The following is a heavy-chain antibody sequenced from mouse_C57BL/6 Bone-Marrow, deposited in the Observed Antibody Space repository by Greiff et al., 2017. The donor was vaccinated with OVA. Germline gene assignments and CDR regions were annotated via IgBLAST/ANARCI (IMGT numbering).Heavy chain of an antibody. Sequence: QVQLQQSGAELVRPGASVKLSCKASGYTFTDYYINWVKQRPGQGLEWIARIYPGSGNTYYNEKFKGKATLTAEKSSSTAYMQLSSLTSEDSAVYFCGRGYERCFYFDYWGQGTTLTVSS. CDR1: GYTFTDYY. CDR2: IYPGSGNT. J-gene: IGHJ2*01. D-gene: IGHD2-2*01. V-gene: IGHV1-76*01. CDR3: GRGYERCFYFDY.